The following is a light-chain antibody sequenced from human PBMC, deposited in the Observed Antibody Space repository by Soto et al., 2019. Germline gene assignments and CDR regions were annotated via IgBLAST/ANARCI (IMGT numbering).Light chain of an antibody. V-gene: IGLV2-14*01. Sequence: QSVLTQPASVSGSPGQSITISCTGTSSDVGDYNYVSWYQQHPGKAPKLMIYDVSNRPSGVSNRFSGSKSGNTASLTISGLQAEDEADYYCSSYTSSSTVYVFGTGTKLTVL. CDR3: SSYTSSSTVYV. CDR2: DVS. J-gene: IGLJ1*01. CDR1: SSDVGDYNY.